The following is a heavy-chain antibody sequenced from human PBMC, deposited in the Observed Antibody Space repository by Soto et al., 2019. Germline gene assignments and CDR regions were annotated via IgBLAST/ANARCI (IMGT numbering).Heavy chain of an antibody. CDR2: ISAYNGNT. V-gene: IGHV1-18*01. J-gene: IGHJ5*02. CDR3: ARVRPEYCSGGSCYSDNWFDP. Sequence: ASVKVSCKASGYTFTSYGSSWVRQAPGQRLEWMGWISAYNGNTNYAQKLQGRVTMTTDTSTSTAYMELRSLRSDDTAVYYCARVRPEYCSGGSCYSDNWFDPWGQGTLVTVSS. D-gene: IGHD2-15*01. CDR1: GYTFTSYG.